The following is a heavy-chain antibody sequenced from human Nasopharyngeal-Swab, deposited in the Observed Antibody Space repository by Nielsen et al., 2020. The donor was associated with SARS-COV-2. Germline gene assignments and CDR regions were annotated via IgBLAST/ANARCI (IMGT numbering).Heavy chain of an antibody. V-gene: IGHV4-61*02. J-gene: IGHJ4*02. CDR3: ARGYSSGWYQDY. CDR2: ILTNGST. Sequence: SETLSLTCTVSGGSISSGSYYWSWIRQPAGKGLEWIGRILTNGSTNYNPSLKSRITISVDTSKNQFSLRLSSVTAADTAVYYCARGYSSGWYQDYWGQGTLVTVSS. CDR1: GGSISSGSYY. D-gene: IGHD6-19*01.